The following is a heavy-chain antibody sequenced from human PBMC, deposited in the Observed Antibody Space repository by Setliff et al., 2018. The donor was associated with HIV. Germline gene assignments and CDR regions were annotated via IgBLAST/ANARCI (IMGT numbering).Heavy chain of an antibody. Sequence: SSETLSLTCTVSGGSISSYYWSWIRQPAGKGLEWIGRIYTSGSTNYNPSLQSRVTISLDTSKNQFSLKVNSVTAADTAVYYCARHSPSDYWGQGTQVTVSS. CDR1: GGSISSYY. J-gene: IGHJ4*02. CDR3: ARHSPSDY. CDR2: IYTSGST. V-gene: IGHV4-4*07.